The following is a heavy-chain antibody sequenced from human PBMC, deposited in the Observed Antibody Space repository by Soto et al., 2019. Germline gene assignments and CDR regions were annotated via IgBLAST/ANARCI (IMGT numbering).Heavy chain of an antibody. V-gene: IGHV4-4*02. CDR1: GGSISSSNW. Sequence: SETLSLTCAVSGGSISSSNWWSWVRQPPGKGLEWIGEIYHSVSTNYNPSLKSRVTISVDTSKNQFSLKLSSVTAADTAVYYCARGLGIVGATSDYYYYYGMDVWGQGTTVTVSS. J-gene: IGHJ6*02. CDR3: ARGLGIVGATSDYYYYYGMDV. CDR2: IYHSVST. D-gene: IGHD1-26*01.